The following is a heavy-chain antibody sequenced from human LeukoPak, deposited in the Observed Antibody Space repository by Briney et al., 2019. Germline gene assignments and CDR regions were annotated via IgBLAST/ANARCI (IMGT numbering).Heavy chain of an antibody. CDR3: ASSLAAAGPAGFDC. J-gene: IGHJ4*02. CDR2: ISAYNGNT. Sequence: GASVKVSCKASGYTFTSYGISWVRQAPGQGLEWMGWISAYNGNTNYAQKLQGRVTMTTDTSTSTAYMELRSLRSDDTAVYYCASSLAAAGPAGFDCWGQGTLDTVSS. CDR1: GYTFTSYG. D-gene: IGHD6-13*01. V-gene: IGHV1-18*01.